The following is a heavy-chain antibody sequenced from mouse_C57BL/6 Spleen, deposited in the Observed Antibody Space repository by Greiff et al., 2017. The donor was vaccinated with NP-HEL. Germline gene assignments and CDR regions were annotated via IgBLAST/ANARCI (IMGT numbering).Heavy chain of an antibody. CDR3: TRSPFTTVVATGFDY. Sequence: QVQLKESGAELVKPGASVKISCKASGYAFSSYWMIWVKQRPGKGLEWIGQIYPGDGDTNYNGKFKGKATLTADKSSSTAYMQLSSLTSEDSAVYFCTRSPFTTVVATGFDYWGQGTTLTVSS. D-gene: IGHD1-1*01. CDR2: IYPGDGDT. J-gene: IGHJ2*01. CDR1: GYAFSSYW. V-gene: IGHV1-80*01.